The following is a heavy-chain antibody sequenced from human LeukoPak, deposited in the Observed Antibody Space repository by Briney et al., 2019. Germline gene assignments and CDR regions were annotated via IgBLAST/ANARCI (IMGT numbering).Heavy chain of an antibody. Sequence: PGGSLRLSCAASGFTFDDYAMHWVRQAPGKGLGWVSGISWISGSIGYADSVKGRFTISRDNAKNSLYLQMNSLRAEDTALYYCAKDHRQWLVRDAFDIWGQGTMVTVSS. D-gene: IGHD6-19*01. J-gene: IGHJ3*02. CDR1: GFTFDDYA. V-gene: IGHV3-9*01. CDR3: AKDHRQWLVRDAFDI. CDR2: ISWISGSI.